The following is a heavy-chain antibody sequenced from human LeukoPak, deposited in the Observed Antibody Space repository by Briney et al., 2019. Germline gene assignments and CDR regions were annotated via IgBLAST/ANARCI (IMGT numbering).Heavy chain of an antibody. D-gene: IGHD2-15*01. J-gene: IGHJ5*02. CDR3: ASYGPVVAATRGWFDP. CDR1: GGSISSYY. V-gene: IGHV4-59*01. CDR2: IYYSGST. Sequence: SETLSLTSTVSGGSISSYYWSWIRQPPGKGLEWIGYIYYSGSTNYNPSLKSRVTISVDTSKTQFSLKLSSVTAADTAVYYCASYGPVVAATRGWFDPWGQGTLVTVSS.